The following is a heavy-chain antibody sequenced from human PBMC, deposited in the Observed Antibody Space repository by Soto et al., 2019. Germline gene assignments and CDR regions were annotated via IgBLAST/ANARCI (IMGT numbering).Heavy chain of an antibody. D-gene: IGHD2-2*01. CDR2: IIPIFGTA. Sequence: QVQLVQSGAEVKKPGSSVKVSCKASGGTFSSYAISWVRQAPGQGLEWMGGIIPIFGTANYAQKFQGRVTIHADESPRXAYXEXSSLRSEDTAVYYCARAAWDIVLVPAAGGNYYGMDVWGQGTTVTVSS. V-gene: IGHV1-69*12. J-gene: IGHJ6*02. CDR3: ARAAWDIVLVPAAGGNYYGMDV. CDR1: GGTFSSYA.